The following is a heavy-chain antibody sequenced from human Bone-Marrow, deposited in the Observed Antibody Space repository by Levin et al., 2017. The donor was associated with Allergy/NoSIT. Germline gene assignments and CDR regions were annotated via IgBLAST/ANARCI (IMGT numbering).Heavy chain of an antibody. D-gene: IGHD2-2*01. Sequence: GESLKISCAASGFTFSNAWMSWVRQAPGKGLEWVGRIKSKTDGGTTDYAAPVKGRFTMSREDSKNTQYLQMNSLKTEDTAVYYCLVVATAIYTGMAVWGHGTTVSV. V-gene: IGHV3-15*01. J-gene: IGHJ6*02. CDR1: GFTFSNAW. CDR3: LVVATAIYTGMAV. CDR2: IKSKTDGGTT.